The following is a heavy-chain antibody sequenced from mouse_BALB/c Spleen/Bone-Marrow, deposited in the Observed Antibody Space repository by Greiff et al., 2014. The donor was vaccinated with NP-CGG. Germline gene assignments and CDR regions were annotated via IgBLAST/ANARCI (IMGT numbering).Heavy chain of an antibody. CDR2: INPSNGGI. CDR1: GYTFTSYW. J-gene: IGHJ4*01. V-gene: IGHV1S16*01. Sequence: VQLQQSGAELVKPGASVKLSCKASGYTFTSYWMHWVELRPGQGFEWIGEINPSNGGINYNEKFKRKATLTVDKSSSTAYMQLSSLTSEDSAVYYCTIPPIYYAMDYWGQGTSVTVSS. CDR3: TIPPIYYAMDY.